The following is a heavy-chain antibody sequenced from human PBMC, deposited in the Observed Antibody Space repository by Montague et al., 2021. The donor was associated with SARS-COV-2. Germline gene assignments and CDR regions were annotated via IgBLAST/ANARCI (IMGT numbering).Heavy chain of an antibody. J-gene: IGHJ6*02. CDR2: MYNSENT. CDR3: ARGINSAGSYYYHLDV. CDR1: GGSMSGYN. D-gene: IGHD2-21*01. Sequence: SETLSLTCNVSGGSMSGYNWSWIRQPPGKGLQWIGSMYNSENTSYNPSLKSRVTISVDTSKKQFSLRLSSVTAADTAVYSCARGINSAGSYYYHLDVWGQGTTVTVSS. V-gene: IGHV4-59*01.